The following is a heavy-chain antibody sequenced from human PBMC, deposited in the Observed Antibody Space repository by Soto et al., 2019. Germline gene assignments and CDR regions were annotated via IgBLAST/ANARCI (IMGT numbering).Heavy chain of an antibody. D-gene: IGHD3-3*01. V-gene: IGHV1-69*01. J-gene: IGHJ3*02. CDR1: GGTFGSNA. CDR3: ARTVFGVVTLAFDI. Sequence: QVHLVQSGAEVKKPGSSVNVSCKASGGTFGSNAIALVREVPGQGLEWMGWIIPIFGTTHYAQKFQGRVTITADESTGTVYMDLSSLRSDDTAVYYCARTVFGVVTLAFDIWGQGTLLTVSS. CDR2: IIPIFGTT.